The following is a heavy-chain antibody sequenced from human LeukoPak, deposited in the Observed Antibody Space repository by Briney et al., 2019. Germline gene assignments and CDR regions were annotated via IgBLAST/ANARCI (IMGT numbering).Heavy chain of an antibody. J-gene: IGHJ3*02. CDR3: ARVISHTAGRAFDI. CDR1: GFTFSSYA. V-gene: IGHV3-64*01. CDR2: ISSNGGST. Sequence: GGSLRLSCAASGFTFSSYAMHWVRQAPGKGLEYVSAISSNGGSTYYANSVKGRFTISRDNSKNTLYLQMGSLGAEDMAVYYCARVISHTAGRAFDIWGQGTMVTVPS. D-gene: IGHD5-18*01.